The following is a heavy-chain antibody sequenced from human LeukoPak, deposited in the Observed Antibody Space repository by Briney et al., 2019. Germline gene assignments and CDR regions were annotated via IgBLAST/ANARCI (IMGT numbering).Heavy chain of an antibody. V-gene: IGHV3-7*04. CDR1: GFTVSNYW. CDR2: IKRDGSEK. CDR3: ARQAGYSSGWYGVDS. Sequence: TGGSLRLSCAASGFTVSNYWMSWVRQAPGEGRECVANIKRDGSEKYYVDSVKGRFTISRDNAKNSLYLQMNSLRAGDTAVYYCARQAGYSSGWYGVDSWGQGTLVTVSS. J-gene: IGHJ4*02. D-gene: IGHD6-19*01.